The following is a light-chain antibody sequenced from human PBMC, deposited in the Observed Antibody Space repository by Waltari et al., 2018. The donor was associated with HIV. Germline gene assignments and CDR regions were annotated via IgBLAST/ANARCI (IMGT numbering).Light chain of an antibody. V-gene: IGLV2-11*01. J-gene: IGLJ2*01. Sequence: QSALTQPRSVSGSPGQSVTISCTGSSSDVGGYNYVSWYQRHPGKAPKLVMYDVNRRPSGVPGRFSGSKSGNTASLTISGLEAEDEGDYFCSSYAGRYNYVFGGGTSLTVL. CDR1: SSDVGGYNY. CDR2: DVN. CDR3: SSYAGRYNYV.